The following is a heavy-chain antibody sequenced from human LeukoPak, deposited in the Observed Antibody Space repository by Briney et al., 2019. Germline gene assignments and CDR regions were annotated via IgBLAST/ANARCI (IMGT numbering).Heavy chain of an antibody. D-gene: IGHD2-15*01. J-gene: IGHJ6*03. CDR1: GGSISSGSYY. CDR3: ARDRPRYCSGGSCYSEPYYYYYYMDV. V-gene: IGHV4-61*02. CDR2: IYTSGST. Sequence: SETLSLTCTVSGGSISSGSYYWSWIRQPAGKGLEWIGRIYTSGSTNYNPSLKSRVTISVDTSKNQFSLKLSSVTAADTAVYYCARDRPRYCSGGSCYSEPYYYYYYMDVWGKGTTVTVSS.